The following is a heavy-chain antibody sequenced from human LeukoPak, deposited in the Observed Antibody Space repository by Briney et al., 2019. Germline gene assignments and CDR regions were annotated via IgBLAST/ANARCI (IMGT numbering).Heavy chain of an antibody. Sequence: PVGSLRLSCAASGFTFSSYAMHWVRQAPGKGLEYVSAISSNGGSTYYANSVKGRFTISGDNSKNTLYLQMGSLRAEDMAVYYCARDQKASDTDVDTAMVDDAFDIWGQGTMVTVSS. J-gene: IGHJ3*02. V-gene: IGHV3-64*01. CDR3: ARDQKASDTDVDTAMVDDAFDI. CDR2: ISSNGGST. CDR1: GFTFSSYA. D-gene: IGHD5-18*01.